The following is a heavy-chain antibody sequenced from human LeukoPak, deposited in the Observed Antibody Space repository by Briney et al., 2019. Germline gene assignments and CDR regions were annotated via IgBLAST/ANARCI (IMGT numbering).Heavy chain of an antibody. Sequence: SETLSLTCAVYGGSFSGYYWSWIRQPPGKGLEWIGEINHSGSTNYNPSLKSRVTISVDTSKNQFSLKLSSVTAADTAVYYCASSGGGSSSPSDIWGQGTMVTVSS. CDR3: ASSGGGSSSPSDI. D-gene: IGHD6-6*01. CDR2: INHSGST. V-gene: IGHV4-34*01. J-gene: IGHJ3*02. CDR1: GGSFSGYY.